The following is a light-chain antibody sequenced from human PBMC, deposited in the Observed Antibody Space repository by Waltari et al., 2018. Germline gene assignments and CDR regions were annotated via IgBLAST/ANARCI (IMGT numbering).Light chain of an antibody. CDR3: CSSVGGKTYV. J-gene: IGLJ1*01. Sequence: QSALTQPPSASGSPGQSVTIHSTATRNGAGDYSHSAWYQHRPSSAPKLIIYDATERPSGVPYRFSGSTSGNTASLTVSGLQAEDEGDYYCCSSVGGKTYVFGAGTKVTVL. CDR2: DAT. CDR1: RNGAGDYSH. V-gene: IGLV2-8*01.